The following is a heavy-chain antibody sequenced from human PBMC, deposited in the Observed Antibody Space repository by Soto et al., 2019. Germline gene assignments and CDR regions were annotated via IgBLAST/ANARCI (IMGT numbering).Heavy chain of an antibody. D-gene: IGHD3-22*01. J-gene: IGHJ4*02. Sequence: GGSLRLSCAASGFIFSDYYMSWIRQPPGKGLEWVSYISGSGSSTNYADSVKGRFTISRDTPNNLLFLQMNSLRDEDTAVYYCAREFYGYYTYGPGDYWGQGTLVTVSS. CDR3: AREFYGYYTYGPGDY. V-gene: IGHV3-11*06. CDR1: GFIFSDYY. CDR2: ISGSGSST.